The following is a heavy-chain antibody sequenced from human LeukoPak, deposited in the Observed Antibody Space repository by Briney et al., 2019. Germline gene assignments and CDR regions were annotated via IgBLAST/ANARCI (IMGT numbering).Heavy chain of an antibody. CDR3: ARDPYSGSYGDYYYYYMDV. J-gene: IGHJ6*03. D-gene: IGHD1-26*01. V-gene: IGHV3-9*01. CDR2: ISWNSGSI. CDR1: GFTFDDYA. Sequence: PGGSLRLSCAASGFTFDDYAMHWGRQAPGKGLGWVSGISWNSGSIGYADSVKGRFTISRDNAKNSLYRQMNSLRAEDTAVYYCARDPYSGSYGDYYYYYMDVWGKGTTVTISS.